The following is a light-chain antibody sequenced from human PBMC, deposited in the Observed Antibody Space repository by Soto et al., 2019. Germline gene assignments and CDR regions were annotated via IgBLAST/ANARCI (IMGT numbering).Light chain of an antibody. CDR1: QSVLKSSNNNNY. CDR2: WAS. J-gene: IGKJ4*01. V-gene: IGKV4-1*01. Sequence: DIVMTQSRDSLAVSLGERATINCKSSQSVLKSSNNNNYLAWYQQKPGQPPKLLIYWASTRESGVPDRFSGSGSGTDFTLTISSLQAEDVAVYYCQQDYSPPLTFGGGTKVEIK. CDR3: QQDYSPPLT.